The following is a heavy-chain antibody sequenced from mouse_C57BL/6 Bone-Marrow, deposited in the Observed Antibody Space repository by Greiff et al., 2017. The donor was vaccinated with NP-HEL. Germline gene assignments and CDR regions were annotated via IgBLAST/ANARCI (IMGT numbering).Heavy chain of an antibody. Sequence: VQLQQSGAELVKPGASVKISCKASGYAFSSYWMNWVKQRPGKGLEWIGQIYPGDGDTNYNGKFKGKATLTADKSSSTAYMQLSSLTSEDSAVYFCARAGYDGYPWFAYWGQGTLVTVSA. CDR3: ARAGYDGYPWFAY. D-gene: IGHD2-3*01. CDR2: IYPGDGDT. CDR1: GYAFSSYW. J-gene: IGHJ3*01. V-gene: IGHV1-80*01.